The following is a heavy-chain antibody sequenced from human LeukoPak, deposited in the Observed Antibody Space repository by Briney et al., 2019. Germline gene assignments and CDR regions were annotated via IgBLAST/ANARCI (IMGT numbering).Heavy chain of an antibody. CDR2: IKQDGSEK. CDR1: GFTFSSYW. D-gene: IGHD1-26*01. V-gene: IGHV3-7*01. Sequence: PGGSLRLSCAASGFTFSSYWMSWVRQAPGKGLEWVANIKQDGSEKYYVDSVKGRFTISRDNAKNSLYLQMNSLRAEDTAVYYCAREASRELLWDEYCFDYWGQGTLVTVSS. CDR3: AREASRELLWDEYCFDY. J-gene: IGHJ4*02.